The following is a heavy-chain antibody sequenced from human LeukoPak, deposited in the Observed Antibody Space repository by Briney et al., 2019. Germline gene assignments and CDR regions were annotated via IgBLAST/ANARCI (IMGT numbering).Heavy chain of an antibody. Sequence: GGSLRLSRAASGFTFSSYAMSWVRQAPGKGLEWVSAISGSGGSTYYADSVKGRFTISRDNSKNTLYLQMNSLRAEDTAVYYCAKDGDGDYGFDYWGQGTLVTVSS. CDR2: ISGSGGST. D-gene: IGHD4-17*01. J-gene: IGHJ4*02. CDR3: AKDGDGDYGFDY. V-gene: IGHV3-23*01. CDR1: GFTFSSYA.